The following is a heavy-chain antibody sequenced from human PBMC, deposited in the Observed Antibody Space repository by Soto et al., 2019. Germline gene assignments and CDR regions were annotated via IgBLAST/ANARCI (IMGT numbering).Heavy chain of an antibody. V-gene: IGHV2-26*01. CDR1: GFSLSNARMG. J-gene: IGHJ4*02. D-gene: IGHD3-10*01. CDR2: IFSNDEK. CDR3: ARLYGSGSYYSHFDY. Sequence: QVTLKESGPVLVKPTETLTLTCTVSGFSLSNARMGVSWIRQPPGKALEWLAHIFSNDEKSYSTSLKSRLTISKDTSKSQVVLTMTNMDPVDTATYCCARLYGSGSYYSHFDYWGQGTLVTVSS.